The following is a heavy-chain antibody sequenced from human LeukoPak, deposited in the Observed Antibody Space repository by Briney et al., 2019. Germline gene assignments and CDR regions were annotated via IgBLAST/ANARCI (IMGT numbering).Heavy chain of an antibody. Sequence: GGSLRLSCAASGFTFSSYAMSWVRQAPGKGLEWVSAISGSGGSTYYADSVKGRFTISRDNSKNTLYLQMNSLGAEDTAVYYCAKAAMVRGFPQYYFDYWGQGTLVTVSS. V-gene: IGHV3-23*01. J-gene: IGHJ4*02. CDR3: AKAAMVRGFPQYYFDY. D-gene: IGHD3-10*01. CDR2: ISGSGGST. CDR1: GFTFSSYA.